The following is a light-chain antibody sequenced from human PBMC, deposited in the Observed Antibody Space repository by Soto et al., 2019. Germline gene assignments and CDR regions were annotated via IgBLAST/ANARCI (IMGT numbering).Light chain of an antibody. J-gene: IGKJ1*01. CDR1: QSVSTN. V-gene: IGKV3-15*01. CDR2: GAS. Sequence: EIVMTQSPATLSVSPGERATLSCRASQSVSTNLAWYQQKPGQAPRLLLYGASTRAAGFPARFSGSGSGPEFILTISSLQSEYFAVYYWQHYSHTPTFGQGTKVEIK. CDR3: QHYSHTPT.